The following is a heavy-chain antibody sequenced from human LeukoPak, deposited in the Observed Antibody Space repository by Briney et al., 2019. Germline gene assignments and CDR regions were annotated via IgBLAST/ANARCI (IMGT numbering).Heavy chain of an antibody. D-gene: IGHD3-10*01. Sequence: PGGCLRLSCAASGFTFSEYYMSWIRQAPGKGLEWVSYISSSGTTIYYADSVRGRFTISRDNAKNSLYLQMNSLRAEDTAVYYCAREGEGSSYYFDDWGQGTLVTVSS. J-gene: IGHJ4*02. CDR1: GFTFSEYY. CDR3: AREGEGSSYYFDD. V-gene: IGHV3-11*01. CDR2: ISSSGTTI.